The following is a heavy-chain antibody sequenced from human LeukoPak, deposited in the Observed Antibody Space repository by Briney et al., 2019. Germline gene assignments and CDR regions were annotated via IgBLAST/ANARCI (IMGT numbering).Heavy chain of an antibody. CDR2: ISAYNGNT. CDR3: ARETYSSSWYWFDP. J-gene: IGHJ5*02. D-gene: IGHD6-13*01. Sequence: ASVKVSCKASGYTFTGYGISWVRQAPGQGLEWMGWISAYNGNTNYAQKLQGRVTMTTDTSTSTAYMELRSLRSDDTAVYYCARETYSSSWYWFDPWGQGTLVTVSS. CDR1: GYTFTGYG. V-gene: IGHV1-18*01.